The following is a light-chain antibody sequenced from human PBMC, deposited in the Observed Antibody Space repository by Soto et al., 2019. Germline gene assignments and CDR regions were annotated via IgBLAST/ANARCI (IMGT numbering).Light chain of an antibody. J-gene: IGLJ1*01. V-gene: IGLV2-8*01. Sequence: QSVLTQPPPASGSPGQSVAISCTGTSSDVGGYNYVSWYQQHPGKAPKLMIYEVNKRPSGVPDRFSGSKSGNTASLTVSGLQAEDEADYYCSSYAGSSNVFGTGNKVTV. CDR1: SSDVGGYNY. CDR2: EVN. CDR3: SSYAGSSNV.